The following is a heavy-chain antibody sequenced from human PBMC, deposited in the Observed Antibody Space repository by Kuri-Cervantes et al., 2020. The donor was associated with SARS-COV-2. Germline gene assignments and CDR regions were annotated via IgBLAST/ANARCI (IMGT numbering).Heavy chain of an antibody. CDR1: GYTFTYRY. D-gene: IGHD5-18*01. V-gene: IGHV1-45*02. Sequence: SVKVSCKASGYTFTYRYLHWVRQAPGQAPKWMGWITVYNGDTKYAQKFQDRVTISRDTSLSTAYMELSSLTSEDTAMYYCARPVDTAMVGGLDYWGQGTLVTVSS. CDR2: ITVYNGDT. CDR3: ARPVDTAMVGGLDY. J-gene: IGHJ4*02.